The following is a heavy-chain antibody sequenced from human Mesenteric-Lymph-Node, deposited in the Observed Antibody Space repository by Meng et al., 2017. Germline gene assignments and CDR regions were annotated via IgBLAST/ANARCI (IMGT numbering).Heavy chain of an antibody. CDR3: ASLAPPGKQWLVTDY. V-gene: IGHV4-4*02. CDR2: VYQSGRT. J-gene: IGHJ4*02. CDR1: GGSISSSNG. D-gene: IGHD6-19*01. Sequence: PPQDSGPVLVMPSGALSITPAVSGGSISSSNGWSWVRQPPGKGLQWTGEVYQSGRTNYTPYLKSRVTISVDKSKNQFSLKLSSVTDADTAVYYCASLAPPGKQWLVTDYWGQGTLVTVSS.